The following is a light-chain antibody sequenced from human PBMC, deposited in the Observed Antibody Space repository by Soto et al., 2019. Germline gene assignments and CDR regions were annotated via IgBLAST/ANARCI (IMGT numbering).Light chain of an antibody. Sequence: EIVLTQSPATLSLSPCERATLSCRASQSVRNSLAWYQQQPGQAPRLLIYDASNRATGIPDRFSGSGSGTDFTLKISSLEPEDFAVYYCQQYSLSPLTFGGGTKVDIK. CDR3: QQYSLSPLT. V-gene: IGKV3-11*01. CDR2: DAS. J-gene: IGKJ4*01. CDR1: QSVRNS.